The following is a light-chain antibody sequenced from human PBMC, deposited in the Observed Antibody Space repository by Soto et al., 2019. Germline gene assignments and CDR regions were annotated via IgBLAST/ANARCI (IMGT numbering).Light chain of an antibody. V-gene: IGKV1-27*01. CDR2: GAS. J-gene: IGKJ2*01. CDR3: QKYNSAPRT. CDR1: QGISNY. Sequence: DIQMTQSPTSLSASVGDRVTITCRASQGISNYLAWYQQKPGKVPKLLIYGASTLQSGVPSRFSGSGSGTYLALTISSLQPEDVATCYCQKYNSAPRTFGQGTKLEIK.